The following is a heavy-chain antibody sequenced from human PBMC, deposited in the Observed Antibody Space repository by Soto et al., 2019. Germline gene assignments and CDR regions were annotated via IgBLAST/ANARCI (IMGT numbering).Heavy chain of an antibody. CDR1: GYTFISYG. V-gene: IGHV1-18*01. J-gene: IGHJ4*02. CDR2: ITPYNGNT. D-gene: IGHD3-22*01. CDR3: AIYDSGPGYFDY. Sequence: QVQLLQSGAEVKKPGASVKVSCKTSGYTFISYGISWVRQAPGQGLEWMGWITPYNGNTHYAQKLQGRVTLTTDTSTSTAYMELRSLRSDDTAVYYCAIYDSGPGYFDYWGQGTLVTVSS.